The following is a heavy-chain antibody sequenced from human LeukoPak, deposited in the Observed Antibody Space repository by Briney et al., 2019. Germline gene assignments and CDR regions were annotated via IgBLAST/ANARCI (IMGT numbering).Heavy chain of an antibody. V-gene: IGHV4-34*01. CDR3: ARVFLTVTSSPFDY. CDR2: INHSGST. Sequence: PSETLSLTCAVYVGSFSGYYCSWIRQPPGKGLEWIGEINHSGSTNYNPSLKSRVTISVDTSKNQFSLKLSSVTAADTAVYSCARVFLTVTSSPFDYWGQGTLVTVSS. J-gene: IGHJ4*02. CDR1: VGSFSGYY. D-gene: IGHD4-11*01.